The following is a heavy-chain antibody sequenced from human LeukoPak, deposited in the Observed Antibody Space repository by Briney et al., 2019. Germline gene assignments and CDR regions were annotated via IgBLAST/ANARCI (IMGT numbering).Heavy chain of an antibody. V-gene: IGHV3-23*01. Sequence: GGSLRLSCAASGFTFSSYAMSWVRQAPGKGLEWVSAISGSGGSTYYADSVKGRFIISRDNSKNTLYLQMNSLRVDDMAVYYCARGPSCTSASWYVIGALDIWGLRTTVTVSS. CDR1: GFTFSSYA. J-gene: IGHJ3*02. D-gene: IGHD2-2*01. CDR3: ARGPSCTSASWYVIGALDI. CDR2: ISGSGGST.